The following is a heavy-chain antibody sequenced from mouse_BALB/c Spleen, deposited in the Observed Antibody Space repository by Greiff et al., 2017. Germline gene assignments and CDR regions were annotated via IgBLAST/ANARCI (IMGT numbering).Heavy chain of an antibody. V-gene: IGHV1S135*01. J-gene: IGHJ3*01. CDR3: ASHGNYVAWFAY. Sequence: VHVKQSGPELVKPGASVKVSCKASGYAFTSYNMYWVKQSHGKSLEWIGYIDPENGNTIYDPKFQGKASITADTSSNTAYLQLSSLTSEDTAVYYCASHGNYVAWFAYWGQGTLVTVSA. D-gene: IGHD2-1*01. CDR1: GYAFTSYN. CDR2: IDPENGNT.